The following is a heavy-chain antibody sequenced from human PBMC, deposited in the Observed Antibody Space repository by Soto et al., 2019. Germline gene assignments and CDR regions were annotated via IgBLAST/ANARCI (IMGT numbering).Heavy chain of an antibody. D-gene: IGHD1-1*01. Sequence: ASVKVSCKASGYTFTGYYMHWVRQAPGQGREWMGWINPNSGGTNYAQKFQGRVTMTRDTSISTAYMELSRLRSDDTAVYYCTRGVSYFSGTNSGVGYWGQGTLVTVSS. CDR1: GYTFTGYY. CDR3: TRGVSYFSGTNSGVGY. CDR2: INPNSGGT. J-gene: IGHJ4*02. V-gene: IGHV1-2*02.